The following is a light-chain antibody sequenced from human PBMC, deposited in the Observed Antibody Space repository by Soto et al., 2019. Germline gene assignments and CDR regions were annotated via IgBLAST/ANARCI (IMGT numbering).Light chain of an antibody. CDR2: WAS. Sequence: DIVMTQSPDSLAVSLGERATINCKSSQSVLYSPNNKNYLAWYQQKPGQPPKLLVYWASTRESGVPDRFSGSGSGTDFTRTISSLQAEDVAVYYCQQSHSAPQIFGQGTKVEIK. J-gene: IGKJ1*01. V-gene: IGKV4-1*01. CDR3: QQSHSAPQI. CDR1: QSVLYSPNNKNY.